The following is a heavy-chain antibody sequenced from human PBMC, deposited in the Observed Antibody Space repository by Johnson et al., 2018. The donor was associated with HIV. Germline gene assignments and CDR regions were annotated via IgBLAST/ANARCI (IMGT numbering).Heavy chain of an antibody. V-gene: IGHV3-23*04. CDR1: GFTFTNHA. D-gene: IGHD3-22*01. J-gene: IGHJ3*02. CDR3: ARSTGPYSTYYYDSPDPDAFDI. CDR2: ISGGGYAT. Sequence: VQLVESGGALVQPGGSLRLSCEASGFTFTNHAMTWVRQAPGKGLEWVAGISGGGYATYYTDSVRGRFTISRANSKNTLYLQMNSLRAEETAVYYCARSTGPYSTYYYDSPDPDAFDIWGQGTMVTVSS.